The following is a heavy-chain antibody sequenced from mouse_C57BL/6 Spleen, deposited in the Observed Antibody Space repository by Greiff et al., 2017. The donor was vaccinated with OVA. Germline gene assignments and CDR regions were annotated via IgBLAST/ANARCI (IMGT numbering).Heavy chain of an antibody. V-gene: IGHV1-61*01. Sequence: QVQLQQPGAELVRPGSSVKLSCKASGYTFTSYWMDWVKQRPGQGLEWIGNIYPSDSETHYNQKFKDKATLTVDKSSSTAYMQLSSLTSEDSAVYYCARGFITTVVARAYWGQGTLVTVSA. D-gene: IGHD1-1*01. CDR3: ARGFITTVVARAY. J-gene: IGHJ3*01. CDR2: IYPSDSET. CDR1: GYTFTSYW.